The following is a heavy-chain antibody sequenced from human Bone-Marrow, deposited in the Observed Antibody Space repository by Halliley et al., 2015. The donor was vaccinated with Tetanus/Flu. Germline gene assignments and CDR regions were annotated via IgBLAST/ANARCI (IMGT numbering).Heavy chain of an antibody. D-gene: IGHD1-1*01. Sequence: SLRLSCAASGFTFSSYAMSWVRQAPGKGLEWVSGFSRSGGTTYYADSVKGRFTISRDNSKNTLYLQMNSLRAEDTAVYYCTKARGTRIWDPVGMDVWGQGIAVTVSS. J-gene: IGHJ6*02. V-gene: IGHV3-23*01. CDR1: GFTFSSYA. CDR2: FSRSGGTT. CDR3: TKARGTRIWDPVGMDV.